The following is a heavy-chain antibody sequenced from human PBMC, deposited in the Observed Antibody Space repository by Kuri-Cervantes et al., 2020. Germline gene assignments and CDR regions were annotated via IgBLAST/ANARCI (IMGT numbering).Heavy chain of an antibody. CDR2: IWYDGSNK. J-gene: IGHJ6*02. CDR3: ARDRRSSPGGMDV. V-gene: IGHV3-33*01. Sequence: GGSLRLSCAASGFTFSSYGMHWVRQAPGKGLEWVAVIWYDGSNKYYADSVKGRFTISRENAKNSLYLQMNSLRAGDTAVYYCARDRRSSPGGMDVWGQGTTVTVSS. D-gene: IGHD2-2*01. CDR1: GFTFSSYG.